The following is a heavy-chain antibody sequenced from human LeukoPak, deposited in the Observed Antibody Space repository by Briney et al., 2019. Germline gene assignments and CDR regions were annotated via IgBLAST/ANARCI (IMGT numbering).Heavy chain of an antibody. CDR3: ARGLMSYDSSGVVGDY. D-gene: IGHD3-22*01. Sequence: SETLSLTCAVYGGSFSGYYWSWIRQPPGKGLEWIGEINHRGSTNYNPSLKSRVTISVDTSKNQFSLKLSSVTAADTAVYYCARGLMSYDSSGVVGDYWGQGTLVTVSS. CDR2: INHRGST. J-gene: IGHJ4*02. V-gene: IGHV4-34*01. CDR1: GGSFSGYY.